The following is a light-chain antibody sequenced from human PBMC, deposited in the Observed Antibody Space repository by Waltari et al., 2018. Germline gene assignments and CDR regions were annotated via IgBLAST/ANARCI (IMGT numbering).Light chain of an antibody. J-gene: IGKJ1*01. CDR1: QGISSY. Sequence: AIRMTQSPSSLSASTGDRVTITCRASQGISSYLAWYRQKPGKAPKLLIYAASTLQNGVPSMFSGSGSGTDFTLTISCLQSEDFATYYCQQYYSYPRTFGQGTKVEIK. V-gene: IGKV1-8*01. CDR3: QQYYSYPRT. CDR2: AAS.